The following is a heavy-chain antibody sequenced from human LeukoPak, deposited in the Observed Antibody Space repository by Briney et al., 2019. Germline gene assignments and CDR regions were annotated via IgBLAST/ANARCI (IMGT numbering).Heavy chain of an antibody. Sequence: SETLSLTCTVSGGSISSYYWSWIPQPPGKGLEWIGYIYYSGSTNYNPSLKSRVTISVDTSKNQFSLKLSSVTAADTAVYYCARCHYDILTGRYYFDYWGQGTLVTVSS. V-gene: IGHV4-59*01. CDR1: GGSISSYY. CDR3: ARCHYDILTGRYYFDY. CDR2: IYYSGST. D-gene: IGHD3-9*01. J-gene: IGHJ4*02.